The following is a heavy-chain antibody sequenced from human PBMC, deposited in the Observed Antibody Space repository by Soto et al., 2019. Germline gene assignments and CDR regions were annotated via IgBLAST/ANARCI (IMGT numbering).Heavy chain of an antibody. CDR3: AKDDYGDTAYYYYGMDV. Sequence: GALRLSCAASGFTFSSYAMSWVRQAPGKGLEWVSAISGSGGSTYYADSVKGRFTISRDNSKNTLYLQMNSLRAEDTAVYYCAKDDYGDTAYYYYGMDVWGQGTTVTVSS. CDR1: GFTFSSYA. J-gene: IGHJ6*02. D-gene: IGHD4-17*01. CDR2: ISGSGGST. V-gene: IGHV3-23*01.